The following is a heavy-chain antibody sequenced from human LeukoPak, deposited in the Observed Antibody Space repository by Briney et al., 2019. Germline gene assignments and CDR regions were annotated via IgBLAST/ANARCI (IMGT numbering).Heavy chain of an antibody. CDR1: RFTFRTDW. Sequence: GGSLRLSCAASRFTFRTDWMNWVRQTPGKGLVWVSRISSDGSRTMYADSVKGRFTISRDNAKNSLSLQMNSLRAEDTAVYYCARQRGSGCLDYWGQGTLVTVSS. CDR3: ARQRGSGCLDY. D-gene: IGHD6-19*01. J-gene: IGHJ4*02. CDR2: ISSDGSRT. V-gene: IGHV3-74*03.